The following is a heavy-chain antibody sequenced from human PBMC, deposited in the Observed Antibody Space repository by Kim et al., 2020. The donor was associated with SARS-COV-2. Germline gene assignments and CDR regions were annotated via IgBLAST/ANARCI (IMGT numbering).Heavy chain of an antibody. CDR2: ISSSSSYT. J-gene: IGHJ4*02. D-gene: IGHD1-26*01. V-gene: IGHV3-11*06. CDR3: ARDEVGGSYYYD. Sequence: GGSLRLSCAASGFTFSDYYMSWIRQAPGKGLEWVSYISSSSSYTNYADSVKGRFTISRDNAKNSLYLQMNSLRAEDTAVYYCARDEVGGSYYYDWGQGTLVTVSS. CDR1: GFTFSDYY.